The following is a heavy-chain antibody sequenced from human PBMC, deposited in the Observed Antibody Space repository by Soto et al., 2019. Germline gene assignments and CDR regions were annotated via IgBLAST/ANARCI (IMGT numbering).Heavy chain of an antibody. D-gene: IGHD1-1*01. V-gene: IGHV4-4*07. J-gene: IGHJ4*02. CDR3: ARERRSELGTVEY. CDR2: IYASGTT. Sequence: QVRLQESGPGLVKPSETLSLTCTVSGASISNYYWSWIRQPAGKGLECLGRIYASGTTTYNPSLMSRVTMSVDTSKNQFSLNLNSVTAADTAVYYCARERRSELGTVEYWGQGTLVTVSS. CDR1: GASISNYY.